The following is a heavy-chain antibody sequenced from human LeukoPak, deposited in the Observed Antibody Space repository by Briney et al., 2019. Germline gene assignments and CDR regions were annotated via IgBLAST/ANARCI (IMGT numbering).Heavy chain of an antibody. J-gene: IGHJ4*02. CDR1: GGSISSGGYY. CDR3: AREITGGYSCGPRGFDY. V-gene: IGHV4-31*01. D-gene: IGHD5-18*01. Sequence: PSQTLSLTCTVSGGSISSGGYYWSWIRQHPGKGLEWIGYIYYSGSTYYNPSLKSQVTISVDTSKNQFSLKLSSVTAADTAVYYCAREITGGYSCGPRGFDYWGQGTLVTVSS. CDR2: IYYSGST.